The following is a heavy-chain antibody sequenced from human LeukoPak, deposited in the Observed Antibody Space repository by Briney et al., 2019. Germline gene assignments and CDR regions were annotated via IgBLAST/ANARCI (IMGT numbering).Heavy chain of an antibody. J-gene: IGHJ4*02. V-gene: IGHV3-74*01. CDR3: ARDRVGGTNYFDY. Sequence: GGSLRLSCAASGFTFSSYWMHWVRQVPGKGLVWVSRIATDGSSTTYADYVKGRFTISRDNAENTLYLQMNSLRAEDTAVYYCARDRVGGTNYFDYWGQGTLVTVSS. CDR1: GFTFSSYW. CDR2: IATDGSST. D-gene: IGHD1-26*01.